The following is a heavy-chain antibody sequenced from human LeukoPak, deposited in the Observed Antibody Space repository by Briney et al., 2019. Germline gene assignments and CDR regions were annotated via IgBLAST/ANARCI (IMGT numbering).Heavy chain of an antibody. V-gene: IGHV1-2*02. CDR2: ISPNSGGT. CDR1: GYTFTAFY. Sequence: ASVKVSCKASGYTFTAFYMHWVRQAPGQGLEWMGWISPNSGGTKYAQKFQDRVAMTRDTSINTVYMELSRLRSDDTAVYYCARAGTSTALDPWGQGTLVTVPS. J-gene: IGHJ5*02. D-gene: IGHD1-1*01. CDR3: ARAGTSTALDP.